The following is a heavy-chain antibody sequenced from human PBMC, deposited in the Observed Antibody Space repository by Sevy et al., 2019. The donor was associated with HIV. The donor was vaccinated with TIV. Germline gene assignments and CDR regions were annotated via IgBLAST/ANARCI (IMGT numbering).Heavy chain of an antibody. CDR2: IYTSGST. V-gene: IGHV4-4*07. CDR3: ARDPGSPNLYYYYGMDV. Sequence: SETLSLTCTVSGGSISSYYWSWIRQPAGKGLEWIGRIYTSGSTNYNPSLKSRVTMSVDTSKNQFSLKLSSVTAADTAVYYCARDPGSPNLYYYYGMDVWGQGTTVTASS. D-gene: IGHD6-13*01. J-gene: IGHJ6*02. CDR1: GGSISSYY.